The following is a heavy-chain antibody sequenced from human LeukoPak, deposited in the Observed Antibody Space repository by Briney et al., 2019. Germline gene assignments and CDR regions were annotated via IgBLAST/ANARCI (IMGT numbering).Heavy chain of an antibody. D-gene: IGHD3-3*01. Sequence: KPSETLSLTSSVYGGYYNNYDLSWIRQPPGTGLEWIGEINHSGSTKYNPSLKSRVTISVDTSKNQFSLKLTSVTAADTAVYYCARDAGFGVVFNYYQYYMDVWGKGTTVTVSS. J-gene: IGHJ6*03. CDR1: GGYYNNYD. CDR2: INHSGST. V-gene: IGHV4-34*01. CDR3: ARDAGFGVVFNYYQYYMDV.